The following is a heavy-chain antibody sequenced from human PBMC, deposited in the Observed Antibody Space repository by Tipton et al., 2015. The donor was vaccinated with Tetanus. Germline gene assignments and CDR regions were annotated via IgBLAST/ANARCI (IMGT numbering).Heavy chain of an antibody. CDR3: ARHSPSLVPDNN. CDR1: GYIFNNYW. Sequence: QLVQSGGEVKKPGESLKISCKGSGYIFNNYWIGWVRQMPGKGLEWMGIIHPADSDTRYSPSFQGQVTISVDKSVNTAYLQRGSLKASDTAMYYCARHSPSLVPDNNWGQGTLVTVAS. D-gene: IGHD1-14*01. J-gene: IGHJ4*02. CDR2: IHPADSDT. V-gene: IGHV5-51*01.